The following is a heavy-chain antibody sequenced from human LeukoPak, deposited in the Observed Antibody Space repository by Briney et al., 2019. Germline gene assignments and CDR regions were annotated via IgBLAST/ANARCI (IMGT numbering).Heavy chain of an antibody. CDR3: AKQGVTLVRGILSYGMDV. D-gene: IGHD3-10*01. Sequence: GGSLRLSCAASEFSVSNYWMTWVRQAPGKALEWVANINQDGSEKYYVDSVKGRFTISRDNAKKSLWLQMNSLRAEDTAVYYCAKQGVTLVRGILSYGMDVWGQGTSVSVSS. V-gene: IGHV3-7*01. CDR1: EFSVSNYW. J-gene: IGHJ6*02. CDR2: INQDGSEK.